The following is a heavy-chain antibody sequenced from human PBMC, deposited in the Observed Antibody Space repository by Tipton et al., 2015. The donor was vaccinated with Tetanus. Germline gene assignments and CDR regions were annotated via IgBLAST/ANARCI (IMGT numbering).Heavy chain of an antibody. Sequence: SLRLSCAASEFTFDDYAMHWVRQVPGKGLEWVSGISWNSGSIDYADSVKGRFTISRDNAKNSLYLQMNSLRAEDTALYYCAKDREEFGLVATIEAFDYWGQGTLVTVSS. CDR2: ISWNSGSI. J-gene: IGHJ4*02. CDR1: EFTFDDYA. D-gene: IGHD5-12*01. CDR3: AKDREEFGLVATIEAFDY. V-gene: IGHV3-9*01.